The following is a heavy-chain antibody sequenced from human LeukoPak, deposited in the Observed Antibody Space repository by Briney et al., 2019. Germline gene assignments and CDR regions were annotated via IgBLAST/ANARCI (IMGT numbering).Heavy chain of an antibody. CDR3: ARDRGGWFDP. CDR1: GSTFSSNS. D-gene: IGHD5-12*01. Sequence: GGSLRLSCAASGSTFSSNSMNWVRQAPGKGLEWVSSISSSSSYIYYADSVKGRFTIPRDNAKNSLYLQMNSLRAEDTAVYYCARDRGGWFDPWGQGTLVTVSS. V-gene: IGHV3-21*01. J-gene: IGHJ5*02. CDR2: ISSSSSYI.